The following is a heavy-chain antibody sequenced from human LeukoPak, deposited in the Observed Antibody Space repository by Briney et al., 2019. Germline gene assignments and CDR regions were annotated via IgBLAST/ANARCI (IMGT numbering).Heavy chain of an antibody. CDR1: GLTFSSYD. D-gene: IGHD2-2*01. CDR2: ISSSGETI. Sequence: GGSLRLTCAAAGLTFSSYDMYWVRQAPGKGLEWVAYISSSGETIYHAASVKGRFTISRDNANKSLYLRMNGLRVEDTAIYYCIPPAAGLRRTISTEYFQHWGQGALVTVSS. J-gene: IGHJ1*01. CDR3: IPPAAGLRRTISTEYFQH. V-gene: IGHV3-48*03.